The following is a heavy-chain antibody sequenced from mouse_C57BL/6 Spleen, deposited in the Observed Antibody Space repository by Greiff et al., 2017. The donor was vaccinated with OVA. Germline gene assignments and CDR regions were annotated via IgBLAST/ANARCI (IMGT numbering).Heavy chain of an antibody. CDR1: GYTFTAYE. V-gene: IGHV1-15*01. D-gene: IGHD3-3*01. CDR3: TRRAGTWFAY. J-gene: IGHJ3*01. CDR2: IDPETGGT. Sequence: QVHVKQSGAELVRPGASVTLSCKASGYTFTAYEMHWVKQTPVHGLEWIGAIDPETGGTAYNQKFKGKAILTADKSSSTAYMELRSLTSEDSAVYYCTRRAGTWFAYWGQGTLVTVSA.